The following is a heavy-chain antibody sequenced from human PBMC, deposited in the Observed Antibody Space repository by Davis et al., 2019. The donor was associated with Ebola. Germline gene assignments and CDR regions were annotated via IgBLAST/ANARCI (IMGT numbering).Heavy chain of an antibody. D-gene: IGHD3-3*01. Sequence: GESLKISCAASGFTFSNYAMTWVRQAPGKGLEWVSAISGSGGTTYYAGSVKGRFTVSRDNSKKTMHLQMNSLRAEDTAVYYCARSGLSFGVVKYHYGMDVWGKGTTVTVSS. J-gene: IGHJ6*04. CDR1: GFTFSNYA. V-gene: IGHV3-23*01. CDR2: ISGSGGTT. CDR3: ARSGLSFGVVKYHYGMDV.